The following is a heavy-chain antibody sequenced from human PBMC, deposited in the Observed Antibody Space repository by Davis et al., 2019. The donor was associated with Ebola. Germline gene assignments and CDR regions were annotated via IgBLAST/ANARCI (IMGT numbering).Heavy chain of an antibody. CDR2: LDPSDSYT. D-gene: IGHD3-3*02. V-gene: IGHV5-10-1*01. CDR1: GYSFTSSW. J-gene: IGHJ6*02. CDR3: ARHFVGKLFGMDV. Sequence: GGSLRLSCKGSGYSFTSSWISGVRQMPGKGLEGMGRLDPSDSYTDYSPSFQGHVSISTYKSINTAYLQWNSLKASHTAMYFCARHFVGKLFGMDVWGQGTTVTVSS.